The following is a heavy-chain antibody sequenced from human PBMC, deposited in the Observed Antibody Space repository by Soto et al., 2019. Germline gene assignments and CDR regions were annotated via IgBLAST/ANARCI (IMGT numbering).Heavy chain of an antibody. CDR1: GVSITSGAYY. D-gene: IGHD4-17*01. CDR3: ARARLRAVYAFDF. Sequence: QVQLQESGPGLVKPSQTLSLTCTLSGVSITSGAYYWTWVRQHPGKGLEWIGYIYYNGITYFSPSLKSRLTISIDTSKNQFSLKLSSVTAADTAMYYCARARLRAVYAFDFWGQGTMVTVSS. CDR2: IYYNGIT. V-gene: IGHV4-31*03. J-gene: IGHJ3*01.